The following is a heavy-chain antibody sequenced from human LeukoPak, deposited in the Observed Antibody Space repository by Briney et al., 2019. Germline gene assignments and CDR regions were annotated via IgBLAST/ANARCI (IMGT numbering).Heavy chain of an antibody. CDR2: IKQDGSDK. CDR1: GFSFYSYL. CDR3: ARYNSAWKTDDY. Sequence: PGGALRLSCAAPGFSFYSYLMSRGRPAPGEGGGWVADIKQDGSDKYYAGSVKGRFTISRDNAKNSLYLQMNSLRAEDTAVYFCARYNSAWKTDDYWGQGTLVTVSS. J-gene: IGHJ4*02. V-gene: IGHV3-7*03. D-gene: IGHD6-19*01.